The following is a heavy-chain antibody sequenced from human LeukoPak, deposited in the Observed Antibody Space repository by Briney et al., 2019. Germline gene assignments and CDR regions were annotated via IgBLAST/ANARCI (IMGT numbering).Heavy chain of an antibody. Sequence: GGSLRLSCAASGFTFSSYAMSWVRQAPGKGLEWVSAISGSGGSTYYADSVKGRFAISRDNSKNTLYLQMNSLRAEDTAVYYCASVSHSSSWYPYYFDYWGQGTLVTVSS. CDR1: GFTFSSYA. CDR2: ISGSGGST. J-gene: IGHJ4*02. D-gene: IGHD6-13*01. CDR3: ASVSHSSSWYPYYFDY. V-gene: IGHV3-23*01.